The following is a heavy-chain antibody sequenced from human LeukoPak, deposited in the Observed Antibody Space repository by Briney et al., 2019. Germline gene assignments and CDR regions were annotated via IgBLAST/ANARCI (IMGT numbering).Heavy chain of an antibody. J-gene: IGHJ4*02. D-gene: IGHD2-2*01. Sequence: SETLSLTCTVSGGSISSSSYYWGWIRQPPGTGLEWIGSIYYSGSTYYNPSLKSRVTISVDTSKNQFSLKLSSVTAADTAVYYCARQDCSSTSCYLDYWGQGTLVTVSS. V-gene: IGHV4-39*01. CDR3: ARQDCSSTSCYLDY. CDR2: IYYSGST. CDR1: GGSISSSSYY.